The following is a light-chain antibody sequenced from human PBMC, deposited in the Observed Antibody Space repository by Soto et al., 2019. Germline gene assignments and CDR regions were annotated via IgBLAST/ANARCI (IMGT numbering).Light chain of an antibody. Sequence: QSALTQPRSVSGSPGQSVTISCTGTSSDVGGYNYVSLYQQHPGKDPKLMIYDVSKRPSGVPDRFSGSKSGNTASLTISGLQAEDEADYYCCSYAGSYTVFGGGTKLTVL. V-gene: IGLV2-11*01. CDR2: DVS. J-gene: IGLJ3*02. CDR3: CSYAGSYTV. CDR1: SSDVGGYNY.